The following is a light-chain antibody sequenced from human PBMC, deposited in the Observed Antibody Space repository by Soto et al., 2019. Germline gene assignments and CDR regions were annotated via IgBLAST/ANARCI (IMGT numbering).Light chain of an antibody. Sequence: QSALTQPASVSGAPGQSFTFSCTGTSSDVGSYSLLSWYQHHPGKAPKLIIYEDIKGPSGVSNRFSGSKSGNTASLRISGLQAEDEADYYCYTYAGGSTYLFGTGTKVTV. V-gene: IGLV2-23*01. CDR1: SSDVGSYSL. J-gene: IGLJ1*01. CDR3: YTYAGGSTYL. CDR2: EDI.